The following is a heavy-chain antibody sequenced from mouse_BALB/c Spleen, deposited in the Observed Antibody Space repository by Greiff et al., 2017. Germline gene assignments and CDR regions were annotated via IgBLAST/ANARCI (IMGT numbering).Heavy chain of an antibody. Sequence: EVKVVESGGGLVKPGGSLKLSCAASGFTFSSYTMSWVRQTPEKRLEWVATISSGGSYTYYPDSVKGRFTISRDNAKNTLYLQMSSLKSEDTAMYYCTREETYDWFAYWGQGTLVTVSA. J-gene: IGHJ3*01. D-gene: IGHD2-12*01. CDR1: GFTFSSYT. CDR2: ISSGGSYT. V-gene: IGHV5-6-4*01. CDR3: TREETYDWFAY.